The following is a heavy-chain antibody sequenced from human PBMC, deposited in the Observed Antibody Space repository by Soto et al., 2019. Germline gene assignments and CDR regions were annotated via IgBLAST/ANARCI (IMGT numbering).Heavy chain of an antibody. CDR3: ARPGVTFGGVIARYYYYGMDV. CDR1: GGTFSSYA. D-gene: IGHD3-16*02. Sequence: SVKVSCKASGGTFSSYAISWVRQAPGQGLEWMGGFIPIFGTANYAQKFQGRVTITADESTSTAYMELSSLRSEDTAVYYCARPGVTFGGVIARYYYYGMDVWGQGTTVTVSS. CDR2: FIPIFGTA. V-gene: IGHV1-69*13. J-gene: IGHJ6*02.